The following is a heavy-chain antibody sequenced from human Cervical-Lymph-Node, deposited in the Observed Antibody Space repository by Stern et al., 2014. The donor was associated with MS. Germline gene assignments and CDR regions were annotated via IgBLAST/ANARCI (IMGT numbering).Heavy chain of an antibody. CDR1: GYTFRSYD. CDR3: ARGAQTGLGY. V-gene: IGHV1-8*01. J-gene: IGHJ4*02. D-gene: IGHD3-9*01. Sequence: QVQLMQSGAEVKKPGASVKVSCKASGYTFRSYDINWVRQAPGQGLEWVGRLSPNSGNTAYAQKFQGRVTMTRNTSVSTAYMELSSLRSEDTAVYYCARGAQTGLGYWGQGTLVTVSS. CDR2: LSPNSGNT.